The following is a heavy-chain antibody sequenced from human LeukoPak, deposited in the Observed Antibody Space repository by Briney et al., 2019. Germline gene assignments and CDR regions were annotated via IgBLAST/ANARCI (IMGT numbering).Heavy chain of an antibody. CDR3: AKDRRSSSSWYY. CDR2: ISGSGGST. CDR1: GFTFSSYG. Sequence: GGSLRLSCAASGFTFSSYGMSWVRQAPGKGLEWVSAISGSGGSTYYADSVKGRFTISRDNSKNTLYLQMNSLRAEDTAVYYCAKDRRSSSSWYYWGQGTLVTVSS. V-gene: IGHV3-23*01. J-gene: IGHJ4*02. D-gene: IGHD6-13*01.